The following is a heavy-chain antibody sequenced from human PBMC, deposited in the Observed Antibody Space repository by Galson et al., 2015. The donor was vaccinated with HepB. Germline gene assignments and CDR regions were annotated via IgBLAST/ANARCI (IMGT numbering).Heavy chain of an antibody. Sequence: ETLSLTCAVYGGSLSGYYWSWIRQPPGKGLEWIGEINHSGSTNYNPSLKSRVTISVDTSKNQFSLKLSSVTAADTAVYYCARTRSGSSSGFVDYYYYMDVWGKGTTVTVSS. J-gene: IGHJ6*03. D-gene: IGHD6-6*01. CDR2: INHSGST. V-gene: IGHV4-34*01. CDR3: ARTRSGSSSGFVDYYYYMDV. CDR1: GGSLSGYY.